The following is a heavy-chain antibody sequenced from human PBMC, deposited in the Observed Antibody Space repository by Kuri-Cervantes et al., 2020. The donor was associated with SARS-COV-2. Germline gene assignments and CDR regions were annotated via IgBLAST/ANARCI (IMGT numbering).Heavy chain of an antibody. CDR3: AKGWDTVLVPAAIFFDS. Sequence: GESLKISCAASGFTFSSYAMHWVRQAPGRGLEWVSYISSSSSTIYYADSVKGRFTISRDNAKNSLYLQMNSLRAEDTAVYYCAKGWDTVLVPAAIFFDSWGQGTLVTVSS. J-gene: IGHJ4*02. CDR1: GFTFSSYA. V-gene: IGHV3-48*01. CDR2: ISSSSSTI. D-gene: IGHD2-2*02.